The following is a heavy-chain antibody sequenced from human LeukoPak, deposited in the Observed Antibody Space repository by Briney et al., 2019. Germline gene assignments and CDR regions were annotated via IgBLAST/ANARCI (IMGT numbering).Heavy chain of an antibody. J-gene: IGHJ5*02. Sequence: SQTLSLTCTVSGGSISSGGYYWSWIRQHPGKGLEWIGYIYYSGSTYYNPSLKSRVTISVDTSKNQFSLKLSSVTAADTALYYCARDRFPGLRPTTDWFDPWGQGILVTVSS. D-gene: IGHD4-17*01. CDR2: IYYSGST. V-gene: IGHV4-31*03. CDR3: ARDRFPGLRPTTDWFDP. CDR1: GGSISSGGYY.